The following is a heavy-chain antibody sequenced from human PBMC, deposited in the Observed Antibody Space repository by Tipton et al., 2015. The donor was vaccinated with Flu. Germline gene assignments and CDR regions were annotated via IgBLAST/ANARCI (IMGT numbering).Heavy chain of an antibody. CDR1: GSSISSTTYY. CDR2: IYKTGIT. Sequence: TLSLTCDVSGSSISSTTYYWGWIRQPPGKGLEWIGSIYKTGITDYNPSLKSRFTLSLDTSKNQFSLKVRSVNAADTAVFYCAPSTRYWTGGHFFGWWGRGTQVTVSS. J-gene: IGHJ4*02. V-gene: IGHV4-39*07. D-gene: IGHD2-2*01. CDR3: APSTRYWTGGHFFGW.